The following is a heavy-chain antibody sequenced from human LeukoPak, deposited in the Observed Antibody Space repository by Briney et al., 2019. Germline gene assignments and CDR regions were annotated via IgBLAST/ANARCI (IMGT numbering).Heavy chain of an antibody. CDR2: IYYSGST. CDR3: ARDEYSSSSGYYYYYYMDV. CDR1: GGSISSYY. J-gene: IGHJ6*03. V-gene: IGHV4-59*12. D-gene: IGHD6-6*01. Sequence: PSETLSLTCTVSGGSISSYYWSWIRQPPGKGLEWIGYIYYSGSTNYNPSLKSRVTMSVDTSKNQFSLKLSSVTAADTAVYYCARDEYSSSSGYYYYYYMDVWGKGTTVTVSS.